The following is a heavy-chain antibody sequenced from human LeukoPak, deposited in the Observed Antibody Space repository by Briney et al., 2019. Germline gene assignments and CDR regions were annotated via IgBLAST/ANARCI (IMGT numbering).Heavy chain of an antibody. Sequence: GGSLRLSCAASGFTFSSYSMNWVRQAPGKGLEWVSSISSSSSYIYYADSVKGRFTISRDNAKNSLYLQMNSLRAEDTAVYYCARAITMIGIDYWGQGTLVTVSS. V-gene: IGHV3-21*01. D-gene: IGHD3-22*01. J-gene: IGHJ4*02. CDR3: ARAITMIGIDY. CDR1: GFTFSSYS. CDR2: ISSSSSYI.